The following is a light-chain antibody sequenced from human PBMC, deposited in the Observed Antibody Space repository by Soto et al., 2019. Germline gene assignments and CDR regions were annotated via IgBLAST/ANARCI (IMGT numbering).Light chain of an antibody. CDR1: SGYSNYK. CDR3: GADHGGGSNFVYV. J-gene: IGLJ1*01. Sequence: QSVLTQPPSASASLGASVTLTCTLSSGYSNYKVDWYQQRPGKGPRFVMRVGTGGIVGSKWDGIPDRFSVLGSGLNRYLTINNIQEEDESDYDCGADHGGGSNFVYVFGTGTKLTVL. V-gene: IGLV9-49*01. CDR2: VGTGGIVG.